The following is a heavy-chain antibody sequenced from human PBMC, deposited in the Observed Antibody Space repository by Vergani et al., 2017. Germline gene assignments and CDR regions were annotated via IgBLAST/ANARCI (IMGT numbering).Heavy chain of an antibody. D-gene: IGHD3/OR15-3a*01. CDR1: GDAISRDTYS. CDR2: VYYSGTT. Sequence: QLQLQESDSRLVNPSQTLSLTCTLSGDAISRDTYSWNWVRQTPGKPLEWIGSVYYSGTTYYNPSLGGRVTMSIDKSKNHFSLTLTSVTAADSAFYFCARGQTGYSRDWSTYFFYMDVWGKGTTVTVSS. J-gene: IGHJ6*03. CDR3: ARGQTGYSRDWSTYFFYMDV. V-gene: IGHV4-30-2*01.